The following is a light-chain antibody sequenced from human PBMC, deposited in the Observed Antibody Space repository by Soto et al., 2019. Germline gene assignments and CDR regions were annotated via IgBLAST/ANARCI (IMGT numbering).Light chain of an antibody. V-gene: IGKV1-5*03. CDR2: RAS. CDR3: QQYNTYSRT. Sequence: DVQMTQSPSTLSASVGDTVNISCRASESVSDWLAWYQQRPGNAPSLPIYRASSLRSGVPSRFSGSGFDTEFTLTITSLQPEDFATYYCQQYNTYSRTFGPGTRVDVK. J-gene: IGKJ1*01. CDR1: ESVSDW.